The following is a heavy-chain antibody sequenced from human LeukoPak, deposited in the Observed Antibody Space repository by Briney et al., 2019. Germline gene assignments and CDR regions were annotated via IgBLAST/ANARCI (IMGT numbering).Heavy chain of an antibody. Sequence: ASVKVSCKASGYTFTSYYMHWVRQAPGQGLEWMGIINPSGGSTSYAQKFQGRVTMTRDMSTSTVYMELSSLRSEDTAVYYCARAVAASFWVDYYYYMDVWGKGTTVTVSS. V-gene: IGHV1-46*01. CDR2: INPSGGST. CDR1: GYTFTSYY. CDR3: ARAVAASFWVDYYYYMDV. D-gene: IGHD2-15*01. J-gene: IGHJ6*03.